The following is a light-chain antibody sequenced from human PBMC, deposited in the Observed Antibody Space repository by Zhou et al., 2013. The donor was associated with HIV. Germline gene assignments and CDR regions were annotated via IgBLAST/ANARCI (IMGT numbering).Light chain of an antibody. J-gene: IGKJ4*01. V-gene: IGKV1-33*01. Sequence: DIQMTQSPSSLSASVGDRVTITCRASQGISSALAWYQQKPGKAPKLLIYDASNLETGVPSRFSGSGSGTDFTFTISSLQPEDIATYYCQEYDNLPALTFGGGTKVEIK. CDR1: QGISSA. CDR3: QEYDNLPALT. CDR2: DAS.